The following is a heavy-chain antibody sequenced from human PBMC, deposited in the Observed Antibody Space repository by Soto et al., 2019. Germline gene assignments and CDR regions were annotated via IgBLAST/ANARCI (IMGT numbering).Heavy chain of an antibody. J-gene: IGHJ6*03. V-gene: IGHV1-18*01. CDR2: TSDYNSNT. D-gene: IGHD6-6*01. Sequence: QVQLVQSGAEVKKPGASVKVSRKASGYTFTSYGISWVRQAPGQGLEWMGWTSDYNSNTHYAQKLQGRVTMTTDTSTSTAYMELRSLRSDDTAVYYCARTVRGGYYMDVWGKGTTVTVSS. CDR3: ARTVRGGYYMDV. CDR1: GYTFTSYG.